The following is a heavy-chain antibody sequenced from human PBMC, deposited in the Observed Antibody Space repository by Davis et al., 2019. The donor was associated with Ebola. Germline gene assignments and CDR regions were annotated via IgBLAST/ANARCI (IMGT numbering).Heavy chain of an antibody. CDR3: ARGGTMIVVVNTPFDY. CDR1: GFTFSSYS. J-gene: IGHJ4*02. V-gene: IGHV3-21*01. Sequence: GGSLRLPCAASGFTFSSYSMNWVRQAPGKGLEWVSSISSSSSYIYYADSVKGRFTISRDNAKNSLYLQMNSLRAEDTAVYYCARGGTMIVVVNTPFDYWGQGTLVTVSS. D-gene: IGHD3-22*01. CDR2: ISSSSSYI.